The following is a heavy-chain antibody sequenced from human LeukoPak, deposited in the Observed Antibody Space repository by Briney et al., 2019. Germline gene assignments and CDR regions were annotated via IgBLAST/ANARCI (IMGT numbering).Heavy chain of an antibody. CDR1: GYTFTSYD. V-gene: IGHV1-8*01. Sequence: ASVKVSCKASGYTFTSYDINWVRQATGQGLEWMGWMNTNSGNTGYAQKFQGRVTMTRNTSIGTAYMELSSLRSEDTAVYYCARLTYYGSGSYYWASYYYYYYMDVWGKGTTVTISS. CDR2: MNTNSGNT. CDR3: ARLTYYGSGSYYWASYYYYYYMDV. D-gene: IGHD3-10*01. J-gene: IGHJ6*03.